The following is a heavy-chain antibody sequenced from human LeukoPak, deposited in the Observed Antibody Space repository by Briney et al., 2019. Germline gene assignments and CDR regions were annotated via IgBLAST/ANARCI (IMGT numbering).Heavy chain of an antibody. V-gene: IGHV4-39*07. CDR1: GGSISSSSYY. CDR3: ARSQIVLGYYYMDV. D-gene: IGHD1-26*01. Sequence: SETLSLTCTVSGGSISSSSYYWGWIRQPPGKGLEWLGSIYYSGNTYYNPSLKSRVTISVDTSKNQFSLKLSSVTAADTAVYYCARSQIVLGYYYMDVWGKGTTVTVSS. J-gene: IGHJ6*03. CDR2: IYYSGNT.